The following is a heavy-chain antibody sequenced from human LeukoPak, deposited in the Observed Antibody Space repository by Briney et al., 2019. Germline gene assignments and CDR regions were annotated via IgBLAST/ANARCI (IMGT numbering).Heavy chain of an antibody. Sequence: GGSLRLSCAASGFTLSSYSMNWVRQAPGKGLEWVSSISSSSSYIYYADSVKGRFTISRDNAKNSLYLQMNSLRAEDTAVYYCARDTRDSSGHGYWGQGTLVTVSS. D-gene: IGHD3-22*01. J-gene: IGHJ4*02. CDR1: GFTLSSYS. CDR3: ARDTRDSSGHGY. V-gene: IGHV3-21*01. CDR2: ISSSSSYI.